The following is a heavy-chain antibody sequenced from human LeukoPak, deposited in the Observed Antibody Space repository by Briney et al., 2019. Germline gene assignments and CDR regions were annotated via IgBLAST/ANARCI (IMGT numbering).Heavy chain of an antibody. CDR2: IYHSGST. CDR1: GYSISSGYY. D-gene: IGHD2-2*01. Sequence: SETLSLTCAVSGYSISSGYYLGWIRQPPGKGLEWIGCIYHSGSTHYNPSLESRVPISVDTPKNQFSLKLNSVTAADTAVYYCARNGTNNYFDYWGQGTLVTVSS. CDR3: ARNGTNNYFDY. J-gene: IGHJ4*02. V-gene: IGHV4-38-2*01.